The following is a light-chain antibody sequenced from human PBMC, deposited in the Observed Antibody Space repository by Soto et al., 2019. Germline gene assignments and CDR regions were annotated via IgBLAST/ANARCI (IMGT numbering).Light chain of an antibody. CDR2: DVS. J-gene: IGLJ1*01. Sequence: QSALTQPASVSGSPGQSITISCTGTSSDVGGYNYVSWYQQHPGKAPKLMIYDVSNRPSGVSNRFSGSKSGNTASLTISGLQEQDEAGYYCSSYTSSNTLYVFGTGTKLTVL. CDR3: SSYTSSNTLYV. V-gene: IGLV2-14*01. CDR1: SSDVGGYNY.